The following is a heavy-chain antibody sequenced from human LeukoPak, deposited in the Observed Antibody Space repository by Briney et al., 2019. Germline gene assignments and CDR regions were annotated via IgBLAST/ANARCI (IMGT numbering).Heavy chain of an antibody. CDR1: GITFSRFW. CDR3: GSGGHLDY. Sequence: GGSLRLSCAASGITFSRFWMSWVRQAPGKGLQWVANINQDGSEKHYVDSVKGRFTISRDNAENSLYLQMNSLRAEDTAVYYCGSGGHLDYWGQGALVTVA. J-gene: IGHJ4*02. V-gene: IGHV3-7*03. D-gene: IGHD3-16*01. CDR2: INQDGSEK.